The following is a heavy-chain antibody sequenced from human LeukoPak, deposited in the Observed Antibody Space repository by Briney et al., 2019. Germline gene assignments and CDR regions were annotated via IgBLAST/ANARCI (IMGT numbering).Heavy chain of an antibody. CDR3: ARLTIYASGEDS. J-gene: IGHJ4*02. V-gene: IGHV4-39*01. CDR2: IFYSGST. Sequence: KPSETLSLTCTVSGGSISSGNYYWGWIRQPPGKGLEWIGNIFYSGSTHYNPSLKSRVTISVDTSKNQFSLKLSSVTAADTAVYYCARLTIYASGEDSWGQGTLVTVSS. CDR1: GGSISSGNYY. D-gene: IGHD2/OR15-2a*01.